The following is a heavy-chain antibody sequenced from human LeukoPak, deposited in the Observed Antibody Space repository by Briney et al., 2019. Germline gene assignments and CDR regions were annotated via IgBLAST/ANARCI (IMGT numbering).Heavy chain of an antibody. CDR2: ISRSSSYI. V-gene: IGHV3-21*01. Sequence: PGGSLRLSCAASGFTFSTYSMNWVRQAPGKGLEWVSSISRSSSYIYYADSVKGRFTISRDNAKNSLFLHMNSLRAEDTAVYYCARISNSSSRSFDYWGQGTLVTVSS. CDR1: GFTFSTYS. J-gene: IGHJ4*02. CDR3: ARISNSSSRSFDY. D-gene: IGHD6-6*01.